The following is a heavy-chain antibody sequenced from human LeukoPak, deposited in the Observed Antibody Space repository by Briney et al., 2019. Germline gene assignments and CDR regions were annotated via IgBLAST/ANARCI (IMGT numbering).Heavy chain of an antibody. J-gene: IGHJ4*02. D-gene: IGHD4-17*01. CDR1: GGSFSGYY. CDR2: INHSGSA. V-gene: IGHV4-34*01. Sequence: SETLSLTCAVSGGSFSGYYWTWIRQPPGKGLEWIGEINHSGSANYNPSLKSRVTISLDTSKNQFSLKLSSVTAADTAVYYCARGQGTVTTHWGQGTLVAVSS. CDR3: ARGQGTVTTH.